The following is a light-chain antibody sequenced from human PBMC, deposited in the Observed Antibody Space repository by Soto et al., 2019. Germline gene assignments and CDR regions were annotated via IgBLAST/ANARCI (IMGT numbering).Light chain of an antibody. J-gene: IGKJ2*01. CDR2: KAS. CDR1: QSISSW. Sequence: DIQMTQSPSTLSASVGDRVTITCRASQSISSWLAWYQQKPGKAPKLLIKKASTLDSGVPSRFSGSGSGTVFPRTISSLQPDDVATYYYQRYDSYSYTFGQGTKLEIK. V-gene: IGKV1-5*03. CDR3: QRYDSYSYT.